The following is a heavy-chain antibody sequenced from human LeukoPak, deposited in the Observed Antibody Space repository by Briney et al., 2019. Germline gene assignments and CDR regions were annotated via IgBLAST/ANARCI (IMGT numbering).Heavy chain of an antibody. J-gene: IGHJ3*02. CDR3: AFTIFGVVIKDDDAFDI. CDR1: GFTVSSNY. D-gene: IGHD3-3*01. V-gene: IGHV3-66*02. CDR2: IYSGGST. Sequence: GGSLRLSCAASGFTVSSNYMSWVRQAPGKGLEWVSVIYSGGSTYYADSVKGRFTISRDNSKNTLYLQMNSLRAEDTAVYYCAFTIFGVVIKDDDAFDIWGQGTMVTLSS.